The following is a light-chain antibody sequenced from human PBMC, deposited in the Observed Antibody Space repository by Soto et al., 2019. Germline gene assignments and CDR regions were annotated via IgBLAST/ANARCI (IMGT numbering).Light chain of an antibody. Sequence: QSALTQPPSASGSPGQSVTISCTGTSSDVGGYNFVSWYQHHPGEAPKLMIYEVSKRPSGVPDRFSGSKSGNTASLTVSGLQAEDEADYYCSSYAGSSNWVFGGGTKVTVL. CDR3: SSYAGSSNWV. V-gene: IGLV2-8*01. CDR2: EVS. J-gene: IGLJ3*02. CDR1: SSDVGGYNF.